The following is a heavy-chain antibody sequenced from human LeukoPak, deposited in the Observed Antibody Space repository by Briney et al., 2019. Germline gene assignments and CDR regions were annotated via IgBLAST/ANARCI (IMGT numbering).Heavy chain of an antibody. CDR1: GYFISSGYY. CDR2: IYHSGST. D-gene: IGHD5-18*01. J-gene: IGHJ4*02. Sequence: SETLSLTWTVSGYFISSGYYWGWIRQPPGKGLEWIGSIYHSGSTYYNPSLKSRVTISVDTSKNQFSLRLSSVTAADTAVYYCARSSRDTPYFDYWGQGTLVTVSS. CDR3: ARSSRDTPYFDY. V-gene: IGHV4-38-2*02.